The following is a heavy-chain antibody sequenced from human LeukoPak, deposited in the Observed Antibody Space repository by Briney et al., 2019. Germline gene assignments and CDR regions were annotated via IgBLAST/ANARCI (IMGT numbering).Heavy chain of an antibody. CDR2: IWYDGSNK. V-gene: IGHV3-33*01. CDR1: GFTFSSYG. D-gene: IGHD3-22*01. J-gene: IGHJ4*02. CDR3: ARDVVYYDSSGYYCDY. Sequence: PGGSLRLSCAASGFTFSSYGMHWVRQAPGKGLEWVAVIWYDGSNKYYADSVKGRFTISRDNSKNTLYLQMNSLRAEDTAVYYCARDVVYYDSSGYYCDYWGQGTLVTVSS.